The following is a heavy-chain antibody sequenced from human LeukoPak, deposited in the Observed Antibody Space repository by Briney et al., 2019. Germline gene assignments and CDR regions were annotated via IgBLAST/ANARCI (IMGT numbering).Heavy chain of an antibody. D-gene: IGHD1-26*01. CDR3: ARDRGSYSYGAFDI. CDR2: ISSSSSYI. CDR1: GFTFSSYS. J-gene: IGHJ3*02. Sequence: GGSLRLSCAASGFTFSSYSMNWVRQAPGKGLEWVSSISSSSSYIYYADSVKGRFTISRDNAKNSLYLQMNSLRAEDTAVYYCARDRGSYSYGAFDIWGQGTMVTVSS. V-gene: IGHV3-21*01.